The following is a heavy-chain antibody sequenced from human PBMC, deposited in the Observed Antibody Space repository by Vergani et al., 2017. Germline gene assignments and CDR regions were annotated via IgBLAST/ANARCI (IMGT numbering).Heavy chain of an antibody. CDR2: ISDGGGRT. CDR3: AKGHLGYCSGGSCYYSDF. CDR1: GFTFSSYA. D-gene: IGHD2-15*01. Sequence: EVQLLESGGGLEQPEKSLRLSCAASGFTFSSYAMSWVRQAPGKGLEWVSSISDGGGRTHYADSVKGRFTISRDNSKNTLYLQMNSLTAEDTAVYYCAKGHLGYCSGGSCYYSDFWGQGTLVTVSS. V-gene: IGHV3-23*01. J-gene: IGHJ4*02.